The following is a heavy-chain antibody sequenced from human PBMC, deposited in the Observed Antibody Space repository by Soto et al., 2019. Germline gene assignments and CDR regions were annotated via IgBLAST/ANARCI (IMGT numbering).Heavy chain of an antibody. D-gene: IGHD4-17*01. J-gene: IGHJ2*01. CDR1: GYTFTTYA. V-gene: IGHV1-3*01. Sequence: ASVKVSCKASGYTFTTYAMHWVRQAPGQRFEWMGWINAGNGNTQYSQKFQGRVTITRDTSTSTAYMELSSLRSDDTAVYYCARDSFNDYGDYGWYFDLWGRGTLVTVSS. CDR2: INAGNGNT. CDR3: ARDSFNDYGDYGWYFDL.